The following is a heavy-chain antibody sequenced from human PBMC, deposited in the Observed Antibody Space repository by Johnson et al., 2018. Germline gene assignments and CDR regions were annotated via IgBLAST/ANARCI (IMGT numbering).Heavy chain of an antibody. V-gene: IGHV3-13*01. CDR3: ARGGYYDGSGYCGACDS. Sequence: EVQLVESGGGLVQPGGSLRLSCAASGFTFSSYDMYWVRQATGKGLEWVSAIGTAGDTYYPGSVKGRFTISRENAKDSLYLQMNSLRAGDTAVYYGARGGYYDGSGYCGACDSWSKGTMVTVSS. CDR2: IGTAGDT. CDR1: GFTFSSYD. J-gene: IGHJ3*02. D-gene: IGHD3-22*01.